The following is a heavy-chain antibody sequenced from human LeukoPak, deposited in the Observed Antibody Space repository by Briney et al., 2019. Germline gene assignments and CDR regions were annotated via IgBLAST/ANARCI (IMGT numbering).Heavy chain of an antibody. CDR2: MNPNSGNT. CDR1: GYTFTSYD. D-gene: IGHD1-26*01. V-gene: IGHV1-8*03. CDR3: ARGFLVGAADY. J-gene: IGHJ4*02. Sequence: ASVMVSCKASGYTFTSYDINWVRQATGQGLEWMGWMNPNSGNTGYAQKFQGRVTITSNTSISTAYMELSSLRSEDTAVYYCARGFLVGAADYWGQRTLVTVSS.